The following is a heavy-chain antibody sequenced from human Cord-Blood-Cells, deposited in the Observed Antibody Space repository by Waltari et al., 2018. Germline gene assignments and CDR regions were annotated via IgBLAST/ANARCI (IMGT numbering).Heavy chain of an antibody. J-gene: IGHJ3*02. V-gene: IGHV5-51*01. D-gene: IGHD1-26*01. Sequence: EVQLVQSGAEVKKPGESLKISCKGSGYSFTSYWIGRVRQRPGKGLEWMGIIYPGDSDTRYSPSFQGQVTISADKSISTAYLQWSSLKASDTAMYYCARPSANSGSYYAFDIWGQGAMVTVSS. CDR3: ARPSANSGSYYAFDI. CDR1: GYSFTSYW. CDR2: IYPGDSDT.